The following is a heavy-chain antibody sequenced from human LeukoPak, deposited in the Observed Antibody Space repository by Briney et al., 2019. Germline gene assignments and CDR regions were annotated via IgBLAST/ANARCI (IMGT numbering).Heavy chain of an antibody. J-gene: IGHJ3*02. Sequence: SETLSLTCSVSGGSLSSYYWSWIRQPPGKGLEWIGYIYYSGSINYNPSLKSRVTISVDTSKTQFSLKLSSVTAADTAMYYCARGNYYDSSTYYRAFDIWGQRTMVTVSS. CDR2: IYYSGSI. CDR1: GGSLSSYY. CDR3: ARGNYYDSSTYYRAFDI. V-gene: IGHV4-59*01. D-gene: IGHD3-22*01.